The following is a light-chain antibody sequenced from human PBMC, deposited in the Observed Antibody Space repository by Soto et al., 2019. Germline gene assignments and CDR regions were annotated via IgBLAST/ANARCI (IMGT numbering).Light chain of an antibody. CDR2: SND. Sequence: QSVVTQPPSASGTPGQRVTISCSGSRSNIGSNTVTWYQQLPGTAPKLLIHSNDQRPSGVPDRFSGSKSGTSASLAISGLQSEDEADYYCAAWDDSLSGLVFGTGTKLTVL. CDR1: RSNIGSNT. CDR3: AAWDDSLSGLV. J-gene: IGLJ1*01. V-gene: IGLV1-44*01.